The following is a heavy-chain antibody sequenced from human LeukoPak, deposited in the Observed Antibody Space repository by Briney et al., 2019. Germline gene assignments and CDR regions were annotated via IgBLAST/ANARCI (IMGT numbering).Heavy chain of an antibody. CDR3: AKDMHGGHYYYGMDV. CDR2: ISWNSGSI. CDR1: GFTFDDYA. V-gene: IGHV3-9*01. Sequence: PGRSLRLSCAASGFTFDDYAMHWVRQAPGKGLEWVSGISWNSGSIGYADSVKGRFTISRDNAKNSLYLQMNSLRAEDTALYYCAKDMHGGHYYYGMDVWGQGTTVTVSS. J-gene: IGHJ6*02. D-gene: IGHD4-23*01.